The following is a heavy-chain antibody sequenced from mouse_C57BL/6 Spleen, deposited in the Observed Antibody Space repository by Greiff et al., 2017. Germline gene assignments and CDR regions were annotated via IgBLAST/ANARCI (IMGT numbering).Heavy chain of an antibody. CDR3: TRGVYYGNFIFAY. J-gene: IGHJ3*01. CDR2: LDPETGGT. V-gene: IGHV1-15*01. Sequence: VQLQQSGAELVRPGASVTLSCKASGYTFTNYEMHWVKQTPVHGLEWIGALDPETGGTAYNQKFKGKAILTADKSSSTAYMELRSLTSEDSAVYYCTRGVYYGNFIFAYWGQGTLVTVSA. D-gene: IGHD2-1*01. CDR1: GYTFTNYE.